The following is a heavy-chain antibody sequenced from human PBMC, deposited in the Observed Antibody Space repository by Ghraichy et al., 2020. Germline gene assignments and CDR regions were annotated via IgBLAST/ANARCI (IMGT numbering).Heavy chain of an antibody. D-gene: IGHD3-22*01. J-gene: IGHJ4*02. CDR3: ARREGYYDSSGPYS. CDR2: INHSGST. V-gene: IGHV4-34*01. Sequence: AETLSLTCAVYGGSFSGYYWSWIRQPPGKGLEWIGEINHSGSTNYNPSLKSRVTISVDTSKNQFSLKLSSVTAADTAVYYCARREGYYDSSGPYSWGQGTLVTVSS. CDR1: GGSFSGYY.